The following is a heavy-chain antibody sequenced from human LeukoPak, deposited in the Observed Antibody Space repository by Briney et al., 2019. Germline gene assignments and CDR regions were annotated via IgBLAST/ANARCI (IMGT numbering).Heavy chain of an antibody. D-gene: IGHD2-21*02. CDR3: ARESTPLYCGGDCPEYYFDY. J-gene: IGHJ4*02. V-gene: IGHV4-59*02. CDR2: IYYSGST. Sequence: SETLSLTCTVSGGSVSSYYWSWIRQPPGKGLEWIGYIYYSGSTNYNPSLKSRVTISVDTSKNQFSLKLSSVTAADTAVYHCARESTPLYCGGDCPEYYFDYWGQGTLVTVSS. CDR1: GGSVSSYY.